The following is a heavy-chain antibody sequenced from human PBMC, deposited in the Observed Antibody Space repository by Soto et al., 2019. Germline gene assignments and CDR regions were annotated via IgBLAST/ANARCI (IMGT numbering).Heavy chain of an antibody. J-gene: IGHJ6*02. Sequence: QVTLKESGPTLVKPTQTLTLTCTVSGLSLRTTGVGVGWVRQPPGKALEWLALLYWDDDKRYSPSLRSRLTTAXDXSXKXLVPTLTSSDTVDTATYYCVQSRCGGDCREIYSSHAYNGLDVWGQGTTVTVSS. CDR1: GLSLRTTGVG. D-gene: IGHD2-21*02. V-gene: IGHV2-5*02. CDR3: VQSRCGGDCREIYSSHAYNGLDV. CDR2: LYWDDDK.